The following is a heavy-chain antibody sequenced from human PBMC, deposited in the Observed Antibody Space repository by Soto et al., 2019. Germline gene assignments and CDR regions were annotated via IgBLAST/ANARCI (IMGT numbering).Heavy chain of an antibody. D-gene: IGHD3-9*01. V-gene: IGHV3-15*07. CDR2: IKSKTDGGTT. CDR3: TAIQHYDIFAGYEVDH. Sequence: EVQLVESGGGLVKPGVSLRLSCAASSFTFSNAWLSWVRHAPGTGLEWVGRIKSKTDGGTTDYAAPVKGRFTISRDDSKTTLYLQMNSLKTEDTAVYYCTAIQHYDIFAGYEVDHWGQGTLVTVSS. J-gene: IGHJ5*02. CDR1: SFTFSNAW.